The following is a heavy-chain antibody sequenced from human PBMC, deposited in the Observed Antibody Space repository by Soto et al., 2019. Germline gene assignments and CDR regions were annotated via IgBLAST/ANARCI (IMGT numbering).Heavy chain of an antibody. D-gene: IGHD1-26*01. CDR1: GFTFSSYS. CDR3: ARVGGVLWGSLDY. J-gene: IGHJ4*02. Sequence: EVQLVESGGGLVQPGGSLRLSCAASGFTFSSYSMNWVRQAPGKGLEWVSYISSSSSTIYYADSVKGRFTISRDNAKNSLYLQVDGLRGEDRAVYYCARVGGVLWGSLDYWGQGTLVTVSS. CDR2: ISSSSSTI. V-gene: IGHV3-48*01.